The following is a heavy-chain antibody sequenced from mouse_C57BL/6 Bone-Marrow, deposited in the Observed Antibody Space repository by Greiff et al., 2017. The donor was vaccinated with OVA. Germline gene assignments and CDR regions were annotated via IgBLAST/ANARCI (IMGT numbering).Heavy chain of an antibody. CDR1: GFNIKDYY. Sequence: VQLQQSGAELVKPGASVKLSCTASGFNIKDYYMHWVKQRPEQGLEWIGRIDPEDGETKYAQKFQGKATITADTSSNTAYLQLSSLTSEDAAVCYCAKEGSNYAMDYWGQGTSVTVSS. CDR2: IDPEDGET. D-gene: IGHD1-1*01. J-gene: IGHJ4*01. V-gene: IGHV14-2*01. CDR3: AKEGSNYAMDY.